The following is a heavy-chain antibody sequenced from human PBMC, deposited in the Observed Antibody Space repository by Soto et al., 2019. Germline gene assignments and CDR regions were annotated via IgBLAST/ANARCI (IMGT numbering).Heavy chain of an antibody. D-gene: IGHD3-10*01. Sequence: GGSLRLSCAASGFTFSSYWMSWVRQAPGKGLEWVANIKQDGSEKYYVDSVKGRFTISRDNAKNSLYLQMNSLRAEDTAVYYCARGYGELLWFGEFDAFDIWGQGTMVTVSS. CDR1: GFTFSSYW. J-gene: IGHJ3*02. CDR3: ARGYGELLWFGEFDAFDI. CDR2: IKQDGSEK. V-gene: IGHV3-7*01.